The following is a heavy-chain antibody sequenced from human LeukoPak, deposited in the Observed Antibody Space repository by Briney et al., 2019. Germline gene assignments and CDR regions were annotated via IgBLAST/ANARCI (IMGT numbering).Heavy chain of an antibody. D-gene: IGHD4-17*01. CDR2: IGTGGDT. CDR1: GFTLSSYD. CDR3: ARERVHGDSFGWYFDL. V-gene: IGHV3-13*01. Sequence: PGGSLRLSCAASGFTLSSYDMHWVRQATGKGLEWVSAIGTGGDTSYTGSVRGRFTISRENAKNSSNLQMNSLTAGDTAVYYCARERVHGDSFGWYFDLWGRGTLVTVS. J-gene: IGHJ2*01.